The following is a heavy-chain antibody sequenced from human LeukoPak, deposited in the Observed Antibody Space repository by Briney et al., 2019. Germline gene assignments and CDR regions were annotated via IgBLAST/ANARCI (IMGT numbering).Heavy chain of an antibody. D-gene: IGHD2-2*01. J-gene: IGHJ4*02. Sequence: SETLSLTCAVYGGSLRGYYWSWVRQPPGKGLEGIGENNYNGSTHYLPCLRSRVTISVEQSKNQFSLKLSAVAAADTAVYYCARGRGGKYQLLGKEFNYWGQGTLVSVSS. CDR2: NNYNGST. CDR3: ARGRGGKYQLLGKEFNY. CDR1: GGSLRGYY. V-gene: IGHV4-34*01.